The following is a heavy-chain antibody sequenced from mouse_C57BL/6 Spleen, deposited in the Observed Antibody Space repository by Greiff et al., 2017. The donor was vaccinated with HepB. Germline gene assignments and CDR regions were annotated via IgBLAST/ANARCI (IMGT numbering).Heavy chain of an antibody. CDR3: ARNPPPLDSSGFGGAMDD. V-gene: IGHV2-9-1*01. CDR2: IWTGGGT. Sequence: QVQLKQSGPGLVAPSQSLSITCTVSGFSFTSYAISWVRQPPGKGLEWLGVIWTGGGTNYNSALKSRLSISKDNSKSQVFLKMNSLQTDDTARYYCARNPPPLDSSGFGGAMDDWGQGTSVTVSS. CDR1: GFSFTSYA. J-gene: IGHJ4*01. D-gene: IGHD3-2*02.